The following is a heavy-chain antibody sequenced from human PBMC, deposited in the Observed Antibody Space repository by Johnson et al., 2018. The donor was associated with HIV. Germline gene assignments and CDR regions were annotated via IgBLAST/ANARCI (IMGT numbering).Heavy chain of an antibody. J-gene: IGHJ3*02. V-gene: IGHV3-23*04. Sequence: VQLVESGGDMVQPGRSLRLSCAASGFTFSSYAMSWVRQAPGKGLEWVSAISGSGGSTYYADSVKGRFTISRDNSKNTLYLQMNSLRAEDTAVYYCARDFTAVYCGGDCYAFDIWGQGTMVSVSS. CDR1: GFTFSSYA. CDR2: ISGSGGST. CDR3: ARDFTAVYCGGDCYAFDI. D-gene: IGHD2-21*02.